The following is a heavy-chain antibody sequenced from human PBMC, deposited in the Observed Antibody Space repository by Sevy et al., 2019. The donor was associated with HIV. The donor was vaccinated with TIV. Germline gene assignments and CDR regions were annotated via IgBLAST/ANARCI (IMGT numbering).Heavy chain of an antibody. CDR1: GFSFSTHA. V-gene: IGHV3-30*03. Sequence: GGSLRLSCAASGFSFSTHAMHWVRQAPGKGLEWVAVISFDGSDKYYTDSVKGGFPISRDDSKNTLLLQESSLRAEDTAVYYCARDAGYSTVWYPGYWGQGTLVTVSS. CDR3: ARDAGYSTVWYPGY. J-gene: IGHJ4*02. D-gene: IGHD6-19*01. CDR2: ISFDGSDK.